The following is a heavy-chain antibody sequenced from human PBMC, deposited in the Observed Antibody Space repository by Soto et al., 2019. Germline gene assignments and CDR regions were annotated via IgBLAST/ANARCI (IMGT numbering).Heavy chain of an antibody. CDR3: TRDPLWFGEFGMDV. D-gene: IGHD3-10*01. V-gene: IGHV3-74*01. J-gene: IGHJ6*02. CDR2: INSHGSST. Sequence: EVQLVESGGALVQPGGSLRLSCAASGFTFDSYWMHWVRQAPGKGLVWVSRINSHGSSTFYADSVKGRFTISRDNAKNTLYLQMNSLRAEDTAVYYCTRDPLWFGEFGMDVWGQGTTVTVSS. CDR1: GFTFDSYW.